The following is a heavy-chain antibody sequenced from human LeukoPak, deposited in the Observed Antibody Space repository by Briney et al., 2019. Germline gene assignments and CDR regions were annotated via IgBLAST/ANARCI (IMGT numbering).Heavy chain of an antibody. V-gene: IGHV1-8*01. CDR3: ARYYDFLFDY. CDR2: MNPNSGNT. CDR1: GYTFTSYD. Sequence: ASVKVSCKASGYTFTSYDINWVRQATGQGLEWMGWMNPNSGNTGYAQKFQGRATMTRDTSISTAYMELSRLRSDDTAVYYCARYYDFLFDYWGQGTLVTVSS. D-gene: IGHD3-3*01. J-gene: IGHJ4*02.